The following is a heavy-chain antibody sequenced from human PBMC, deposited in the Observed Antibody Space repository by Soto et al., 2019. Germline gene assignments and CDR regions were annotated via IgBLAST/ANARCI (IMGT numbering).Heavy chain of an antibody. CDR2: IYWDDDK. CDR3: AHAPRWFGELFYYGMDV. CDR1: GFSLSTSGVG. J-gene: IGHJ6*02. Sequence: QITLKESGPTLVQPTQTLTLTCTFSGFSLSTSGVGVGWIRQPPGKALEWLALIYWDDDKRYSPSLKSRLTITKDTSKNQVVLTMTNMDPVDTVTYYCAHAPRWFGELFYYGMDVWGQGTTVTVSS. V-gene: IGHV2-5*02. D-gene: IGHD3-10*01.